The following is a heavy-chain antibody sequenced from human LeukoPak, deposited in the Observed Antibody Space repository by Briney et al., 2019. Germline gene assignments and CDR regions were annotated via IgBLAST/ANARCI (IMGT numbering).Heavy chain of an antibody. D-gene: IGHD3-10*01. Sequence: GGSLRLSCAASGFTFSSYAMHWVRQAPGKGLEWVAVISYDGSNKYYADSVKGRFTISRDNSKNTLYLQMNSLRAEDTAVYYCAKTHRTLWFGELLPEFDYWGQGTLVTVSS. CDR1: GFTFSSYA. CDR2: ISYDGSNK. J-gene: IGHJ4*02. V-gene: IGHV3-30-3*02. CDR3: AKTHRTLWFGELLPEFDY.